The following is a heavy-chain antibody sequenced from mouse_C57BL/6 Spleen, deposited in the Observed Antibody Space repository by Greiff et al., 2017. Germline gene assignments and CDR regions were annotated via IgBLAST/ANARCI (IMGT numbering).Heavy chain of an antibody. CDR3: ARGGDYWFAY. Sequence: DVMLVESGGGLVKPGGSLKLSCAASGFTFSSYAMSWVRQTPEKRLEWVATISDGGSYTYYPDNVKGRFTISRDNAKNNLYLQMSHLKSEDTAMYYCARGGDYWFAYWGQGTLVTVSA. J-gene: IGHJ3*01. CDR2: ISDGGSYT. CDR1: GFTFSSYA. D-gene: IGHD2-4*01. V-gene: IGHV5-4*03.